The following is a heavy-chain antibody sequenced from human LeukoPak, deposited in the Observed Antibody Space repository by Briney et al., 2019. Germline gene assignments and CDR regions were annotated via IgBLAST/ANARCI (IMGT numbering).Heavy chain of an antibody. V-gene: IGHV4-59*12. CDR1: GGSISSYY. J-gene: IGHJ6*03. CDR3: ARDVRYSSSYYYYHYMDV. Sequence: SETLSLTCTVSGGSISSYYWSWIRQPPGKGLEWIGYIYYSGSTNYNPSLKSRVTISVDTSKNQFSLNLSSVTAADTAVYYCARDVRYSSSYYYYHYMDVWGKGTTVTVSS. D-gene: IGHD6-6*01. CDR2: IYYSGST.